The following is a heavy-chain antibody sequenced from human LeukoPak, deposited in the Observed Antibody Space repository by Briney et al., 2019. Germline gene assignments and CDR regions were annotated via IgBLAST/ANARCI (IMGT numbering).Heavy chain of an antibody. V-gene: IGHV3-74*01. J-gene: IGHJ5*02. CDR1: GFTFSSYW. CDR3: ARSDWFDP. CDR2: IKSDGSST. Sequence: GGSLRLSCVASGFTFSSYWMHWVRQAPGKGLVWVSRIKSDGSSTTYADSVKGRFTISRDNAKNTLYLQRNSLRVEDTAVYYCARSDWFDPWGQGTLVTVSS.